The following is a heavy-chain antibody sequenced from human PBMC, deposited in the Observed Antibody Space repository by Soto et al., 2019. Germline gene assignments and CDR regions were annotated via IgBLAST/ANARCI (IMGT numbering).Heavy chain of an antibody. CDR1: GFTFSSYN. D-gene: IGHD6-13*01. V-gene: IGHV3-48*02. CDR2: ISSSSSTI. J-gene: IGHJ4*02. CDR3: VSSSSWFGY. Sequence: EVQLVESGGGLVQPGGSLRLSCAASGFTFSSYNMNWVRQAPGKGLEWVSCISSSSSTIYYADSVKGLFTISRDNAKNSLYLQMNSLRDEDTAVYYCVSSSSWFGYWGQGTLVTVSS.